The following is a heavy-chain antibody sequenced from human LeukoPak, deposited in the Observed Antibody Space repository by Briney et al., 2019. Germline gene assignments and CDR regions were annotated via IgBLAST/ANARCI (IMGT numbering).Heavy chain of an antibody. V-gene: IGHV3-21*04. CDR2: ISSNNRYI. J-gene: IGHJ4*02. Sequence: GGSLRLSCAASGFTFSTYSMNWVRQAPGKGLEWVSSISSNNRYIYYADSVKGRFTISRDNAKNSLYLQMNSLRAEDTAVYYCAKVDSSGWYLDYWGQGTLVTVSS. CDR3: AKVDSSGWYLDY. CDR1: GFTFSTYS. D-gene: IGHD6-19*01.